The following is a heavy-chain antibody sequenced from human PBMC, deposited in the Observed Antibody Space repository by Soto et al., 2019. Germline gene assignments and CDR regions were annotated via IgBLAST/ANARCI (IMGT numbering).Heavy chain of an antibody. D-gene: IGHD3-10*01. Sequence: QVQLQQWGAGLLKPSETLSLTCAVYGGSFSGYYWSWIRQPPGKGLEWIGEINHSGSTNYNPSLKSRVTISVDTSKNQSSLKLSSVTAADTAVYYCARGSHLAITMVRGVREARFDYWGQGTLVTVSS. V-gene: IGHV4-34*01. CDR1: GGSFSGYY. J-gene: IGHJ4*02. CDR3: ARGSHLAITMVRGVREARFDY. CDR2: INHSGST.